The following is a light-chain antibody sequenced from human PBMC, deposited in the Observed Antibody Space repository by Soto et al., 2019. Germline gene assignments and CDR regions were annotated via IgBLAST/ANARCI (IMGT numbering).Light chain of an antibody. V-gene: IGKV2-30*02. J-gene: IGKJ1*01. CDR1: QSLVHSDGNTY. CDR2: RAY. Sequence: DVEMTQSPLSLPVSLGQPASISCRSSQSLVHSDGNTYLNWFQQRPGQSPRRLISRAYQRDSGVPDRSSGSGSGPAFTLKIRRVEAEDAAVYYSTEGTQRAWTIGPGTKE. CDR3: TEGTQRAWT.